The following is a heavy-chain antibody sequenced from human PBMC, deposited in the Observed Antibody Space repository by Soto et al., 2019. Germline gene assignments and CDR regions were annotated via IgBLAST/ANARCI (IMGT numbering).Heavy chain of an antibody. D-gene: IGHD5-12*01. CDR3: ARRYGGNFDY. CDR2: ISQSGST. CDR1: GGSVSSGDYT. V-gene: IGHV4-30-2*06. Sequence: TSETLSLTCTVSGGSVSSGDYTWNWIRQSPGKGLEWIGYISQSGSTDYNPSLKSRVTISVDRSKNQFSLKLSSVTAADTAVYYCARRYGGNFDYWGQGTLVTVS. J-gene: IGHJ4*02.